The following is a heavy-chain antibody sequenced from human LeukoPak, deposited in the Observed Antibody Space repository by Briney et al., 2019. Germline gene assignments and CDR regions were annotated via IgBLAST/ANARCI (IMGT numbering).Heavy chain of an antibody. CDR2: IIPILGIA. CDR3: ARECSSTGCYDGDYYYYGMDV. CDR1: GGTFSSYA. J-gene: IGHJ6*02. D-gene: IGHD2-2*01. Sequence: SVKVSCKASGGTFSSYAISWVRQAPGQGLEWMGRIIPILGIANYAQKFQGRVTITADKSTSTAYMELSSLRSEDTAVYYCARECSSTGCYDGDYYYYGMDVWGQGTTVTVSS. V-gene: IGHV1-69*04.